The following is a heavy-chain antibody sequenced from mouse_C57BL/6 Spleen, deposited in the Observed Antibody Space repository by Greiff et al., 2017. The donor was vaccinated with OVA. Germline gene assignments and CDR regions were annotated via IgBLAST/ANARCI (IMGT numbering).Heavy chain of an antibody. Sequence: QVQLQQPGAELVKPGASVKLSCKASGYTFTSYWMQWVKQRPGQGLEWIGEIDPSDSYTNYNQKFKGKATMTVDTSSSTAYMQLSSLTSEDSEVYYCARDYGSSSFDYWGQGTTLTVSS. V-gene: IGHV1-50*01. CDR3: ARDYGSSSFDY. J-gene: IGHJ2*01. CDR1: GYTFTSYW. D-gene: IGHD1-1*01. CDR2: IDPSDSYT.